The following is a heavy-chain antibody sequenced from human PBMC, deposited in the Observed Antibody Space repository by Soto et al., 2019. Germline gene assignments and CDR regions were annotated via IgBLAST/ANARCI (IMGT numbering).Heavy chain of an antibody. D-gene: IGHD3-10*01. J-gene: IGHJ6*02. V-gene: IGHV3-30*18. CDR3: AKVALLWFGELPLGMDV. CDR2: ISYDGSNK. Sequence: GGSLRLSCAASGFTFSSYGMHWVRQAPGKGLEWVAVISYDGSNKYYADSVKGRFTISRDNSKNTLYLQMNSLRAEDTAVYYCAKVALLWFGELPLGMDVWGQGTTVTVSS. CDR1: GFTFSSYG.